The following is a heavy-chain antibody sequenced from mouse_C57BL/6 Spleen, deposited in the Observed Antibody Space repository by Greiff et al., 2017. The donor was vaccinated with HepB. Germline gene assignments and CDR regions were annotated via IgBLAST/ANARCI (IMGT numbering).Heavy chain of an antibody. D-gene: IGHD1-1*01. V-gene: IGHV1-82*01. CDR1: GYAFSSSW. J-gene: IGHJ2*01. CDR2: IYPGDGDT. Sequence: QVQLKESGPELVKPGASVKISCKASGYAFSSSWMNWVKQRPGKGLEWIGRIYPGDGDTNYNGKFKGKATLTADKSSSTAYMQLSSLTSEDSAVYFWASSTVVAPFDYWGQGTTLTVSS. CDR3: ASSTVVAPFDY.